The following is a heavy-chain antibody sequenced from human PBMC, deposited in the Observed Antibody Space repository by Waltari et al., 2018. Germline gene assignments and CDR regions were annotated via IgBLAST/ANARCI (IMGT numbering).Heavy chain of an antibody. D-gene: IGHD3-3*01. CDR2: IYHSGST. CDR3: ARVGPTYDFWSGYLVYYFDY. V-gene: IGHV4-4*02. Sequence: QVQLQESGPGLVKPSGTLSLTCAVSGGSISSSNWWSWVRQPPGKGLEGIGEIYHSGSTNYNPSLKSRVTISVDKSKNQFSLKLSAVTAADTAVYYCARVGPTYDFWSGYLVYYFDYWGQGTLVTVSS. J-gene: IGHJ4*02. CDR1: GGSISSSNW.